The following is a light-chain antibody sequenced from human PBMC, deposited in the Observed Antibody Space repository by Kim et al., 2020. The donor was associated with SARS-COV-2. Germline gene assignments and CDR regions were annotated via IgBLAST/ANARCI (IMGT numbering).Light chain of an antibody. Sequence: QAGLTQPPSVSKGLRQTATLTCTGNSDNVGNQGAAWLQQHQCHPPKLLSYRNNNRPSGISERFSASRSGNTASLTITGLQPEDEADYYCSAWDCSLSARVFGGGTQLTVL. CDR2: RNN. V-gene: IGLV10-54*04. CDR3: SAWDCSLSARV. CDR1: SDNVGNQG. J-gene: IGLJ3*02.